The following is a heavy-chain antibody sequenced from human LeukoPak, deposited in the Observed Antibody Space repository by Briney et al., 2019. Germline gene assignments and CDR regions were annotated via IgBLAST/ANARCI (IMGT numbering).Heavy chain of an antibody. CDR2: ISGSGGST. J-gene: IGHJ4*02. CDR1: GFTFSSYA. Sequence: GGSLRLSCAASGFTFSSYAMSWVRQAPGKGLGWFSVISGSGGSTYYADSVKGRFTISRDNSKNTLYLQMNSLRAEDTAIYYCAKEITVGATHTYYFDYWGQGTLVTVSS. V-gene: IGHV3-23*01. D-gene: IGHD1-26*01. CDR3: AKEITVGATHTYYFDY.